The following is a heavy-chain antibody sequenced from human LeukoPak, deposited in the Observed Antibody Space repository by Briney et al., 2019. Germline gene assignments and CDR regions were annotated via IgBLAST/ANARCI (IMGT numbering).Heavy chain of an antibody. Sequence: ASVKVSCKASGYTFTSYGISWVRQAAGQGLEGMGWISAYNGNTNYPQKLQGGGTITTDTSTSTAYMELRSLRSDDTAVYYCARGLDYYDSSGIDAFDIWGQGTMVTVSS. J-gene: IGHJ3*02. D-gene: IGHD3-22*01. CDR2: ISAYNGNT. CDR3: ARGLDYYDSSGIDAFDI. V-gene: IGHV1-18*01. CDR1: GYTFTSYG.